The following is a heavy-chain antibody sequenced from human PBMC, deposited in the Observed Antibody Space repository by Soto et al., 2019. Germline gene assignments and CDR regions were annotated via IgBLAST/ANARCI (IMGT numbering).Heavy chain of an antibody. V-gene: IGHV1-2*04. CDR1: GYTFTGYY. CDR2: INPDSGGT. D-gene: IGHD3-10*01. CDR3: ARDWRYGELD. J-gene: IGHJ4*02. Sequence: ASVKVSCKASGYTFTGYYMHWVRQAPGQGLERMGWINPDSGGTKYAQKFQGWVTMTRDTSISTAYMELRRLTFDDTAVYYCARDWRYGELDWGQGTLVTVSS.